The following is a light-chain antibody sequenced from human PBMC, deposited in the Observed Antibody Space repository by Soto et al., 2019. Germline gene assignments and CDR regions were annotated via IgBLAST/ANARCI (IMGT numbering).Light chain of an antibody. J-gene: IGKJ1*01. Sequence: DIVLTQSPGSLSLSPGERATLSCRASQSVSSYLAWYQQKPGQAPRLLIYGASTRATGIPARFSGSGSGTEFTLTISSLQSEDFAVYYCQQYGSSSWTFGQGTKVDIK. CDR2: GAS. CDR3: QQYGSSSWT. CDR1: QSVSSY. V-gene: IGKV3-15*01.